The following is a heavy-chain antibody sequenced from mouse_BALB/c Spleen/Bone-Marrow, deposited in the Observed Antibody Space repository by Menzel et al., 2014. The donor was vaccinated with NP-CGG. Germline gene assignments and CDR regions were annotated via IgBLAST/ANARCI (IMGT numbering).Heavy chain of an antibody. J-gene: IGHJ3*01. V-gene: IGHV7-3*02. CDR1: GFTFTDYY. CDR3: ARGWITTGFAY. D-gene: IGHD1-1*01. Sequence: DVKLVESGGGLVQPGGSLRLSCATSGFTFTDYYMSWVRPPPGKALEWLGFIRNKANGYTTEYSASVKGRFTISRDNSQSILYLQMNTLRAEDSATYYCARGWITTGFAYWGQGTLVTVSA. CDR2: IRNKANGYTT.